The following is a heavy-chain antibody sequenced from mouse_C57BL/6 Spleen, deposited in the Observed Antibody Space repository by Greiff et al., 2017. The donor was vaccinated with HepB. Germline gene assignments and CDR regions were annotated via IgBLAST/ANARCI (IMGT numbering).Heavy chain of an antibody. CDR1: GFNIKDDY. D-gene: IGHD2-2*01. CDR3: TEGLRRFYFDY. J-gene: IGHJ2*01. Sequence: EVQLQESGAELVRPGASVKLSCTASGFNIKDDYMHWVKQRPEQGLEWIGWIDPENGDTEYASKFQGKATITADTSSNTAYLQLSSLTSEDTAVYYCTEGLRRFYFDYWGQGTTLTVSS. CDR2: IDPENGDT. V-gene: IGHV14-4*01.